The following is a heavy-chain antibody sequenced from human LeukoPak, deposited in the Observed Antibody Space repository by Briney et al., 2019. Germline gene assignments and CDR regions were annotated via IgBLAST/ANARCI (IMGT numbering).Heavy chain of an antibody. V-gene: IGHV1-2*02. CDR1: GYTFTGYY. Sequence: ASVKVSCKASGYTFTGYYMHWVRQAPGQGLEWMGWINPNSGGTNYAQKFQGRVTMTRDTSISTAYMELSRLRSDDTAVYYCARDLYYGSGSYQLYYYYYGMDVWGQGTTVTVPS. CDR3: ARDLYYGSGSYQLYYYYYGMDV. D-gene: IGHD3-10*01. CDR2: INPNSGGT. J-gene: IGHJ6*02.